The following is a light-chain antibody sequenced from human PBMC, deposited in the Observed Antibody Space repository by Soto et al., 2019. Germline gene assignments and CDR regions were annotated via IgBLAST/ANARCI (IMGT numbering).Light chain of an antibody. CDR2: DAS. J-gene: IGKJ5*01. CDR1: QSISSW. V-gene: IGKV1-5*01. CDR3: QQYDSFPVT. Sequence: DIDMTQSPSTLSASVGGRVTITCRASQSISSWLAWYQEQPGKAPKLLIFDASSLESGVPSRFSGSGSGTEFRLTISTMQPDDFATYDCQQYDSFPVTFGQGTRLEIK.